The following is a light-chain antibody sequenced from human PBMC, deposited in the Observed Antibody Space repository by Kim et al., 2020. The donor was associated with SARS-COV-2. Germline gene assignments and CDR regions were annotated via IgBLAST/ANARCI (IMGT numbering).Light chain of an antibody. V-gene: IGKV1-5*01. Sequence: DIQMTQSPSTLSASVGDRVTITCRASQSINNWLAWYQQKPGQAPKLLIYDASSLESGAPSRFSGSGSGTEFTLTISNLQPDDYATYYCQQYSSFWLTFGGGTKVDIK. J-gene: IGKJ4*01. CDR1: QSINNW. CDR2: DAS. CDR3: QQYSSFWLT.